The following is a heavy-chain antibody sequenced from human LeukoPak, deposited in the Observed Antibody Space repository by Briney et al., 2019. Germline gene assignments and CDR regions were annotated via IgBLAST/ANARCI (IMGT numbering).Heavy chain of an antibody. CDR1: GGPISSGGYY. J-gene: IGHJ4*02. V-gene: IGHV4-31*03. CDR3: ATGPTCGGDCYSSFDY. Sequence: PSQTLSLTCTVSGGPISSGGYYWSWIRQHPGKGLEWIGYIYYSGSTYYNPSLKSRVTISVDTSKNQFSLKLSSVTAADTAVYYCATGPTCGGDCYSSFDYWGQGTLVTVSS. CDR2: IYYSGST. D-gene: IGHD2-21*02.